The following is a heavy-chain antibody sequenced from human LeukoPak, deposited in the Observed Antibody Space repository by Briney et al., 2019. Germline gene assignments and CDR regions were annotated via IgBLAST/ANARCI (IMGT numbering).Heavy chain of an antibody. CDR1: GFTFSSYE. J-gene: IGHJ4*02. CDR3: ARDLYYYDSSGSNGY. Sequence: PGGSVRLSCAASGFTFSSYEMNWVRQAPGKGLEWVSYISSSGSTIYYADSVKGRFTISRDNAKNSLYLQMNSLRAEDTAVYYCARDLYYYDSSGSNGYWGQGTLVTVSS. V-gene: IGHV3-48*03. D-gene: IGHD3-22*01. CDR2: ISSSGSTI.